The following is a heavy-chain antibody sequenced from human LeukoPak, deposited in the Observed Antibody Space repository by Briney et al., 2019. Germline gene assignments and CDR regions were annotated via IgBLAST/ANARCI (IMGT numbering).Heavy chain of an antibody. J-gene: IGHJ4*02. V-gene: IGHV4-34*01. CDR1: GGSFSGYY. D-gene: IGHD6-13*01. CDR3: ARQRKIPAAGTRFDY. Sequence: PSETLSLTCAVYGGSFSGYYWSWIRQPPGKGLEWIGEINHSGSTNYNPSLKSRVTISVDTSKNQFSLKLSSVTAADTAVYYCARQRKIPAAGTRFDYWGQGTLVTVSS. CDR2: INHSGST.